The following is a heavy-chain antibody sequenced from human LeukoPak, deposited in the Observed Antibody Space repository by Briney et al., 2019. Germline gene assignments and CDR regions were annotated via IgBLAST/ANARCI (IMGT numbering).Heavy chain of an antibody. CDR1: GFTFSTFA. J-gene: IGHJ4*02. CDR2: IFPSGGEI. Sequence: GGSLRLSCEASGFTFSTFAMIWVRQPPGKGLEWVSSIFPSGGEIHYADSVRGRFTISRDNSKSTLSLQMNSLRAEDTAVYYCARGKFNVVDIVATIHPTDYWGQGTLVTVSS. CDR3: ARGKFNVVDIVATIHPTDY. D-gene: IGHD5-12*01. V-gene: IGHV3-23*01.